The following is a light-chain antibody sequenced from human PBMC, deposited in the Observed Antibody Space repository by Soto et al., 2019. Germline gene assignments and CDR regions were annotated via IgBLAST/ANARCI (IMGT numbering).Light chain of an antibody. CDR2: KAS. J-gene: IGKJ1*01. CDR1: QTISSW. Sequence: DIQMTQSPSTLSGSVGDRVTITCRASQTISSWLAWYQQKPGKAPKLLIYKASTLKSGVPSRFSGSGSGTEFTLTISSLQPDDFATYYCQHYNSYLEAFGLGTKV. V-gene: IGKV1-5*03. CDR3: QHYNSYLEA.